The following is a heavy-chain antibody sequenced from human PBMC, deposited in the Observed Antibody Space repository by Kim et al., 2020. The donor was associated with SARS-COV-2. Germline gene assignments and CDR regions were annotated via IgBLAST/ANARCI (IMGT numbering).Heavy chain of an antibody. Sequence: GGSLRLSCAASGFTFSSYAMSWVRQAPGKGLEWVSAISGSGGSTYYADSVKGRFTISRDNSKNTLYLQMNSLRAEDTAVYYCAKAKGGSGSYHGYYGMDVWGQGTTVTVSS. V-gene: IGHV3-23*01. D-gene: IGHD3-10*01. CDR2: ISGSGGST. CDR3: AKAKGGSGSYHGYYGMDV. J-gene: IGHJ6*02. CDR1: GFTFSSYA.